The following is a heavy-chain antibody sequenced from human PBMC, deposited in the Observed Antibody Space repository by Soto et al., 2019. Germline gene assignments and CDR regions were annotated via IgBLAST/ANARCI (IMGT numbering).Heavy chain of an antibody. CDR2: IYYSGST. V-gene: IGHV4-31*03. Sequence: PSETLSLTCTVSGGSISSGGYYWSWIRQHPGKGLEWIGYIYYSGSTYYNPSLKSRVTISVDTSKNQFSLKLSSVTAADTAVYYCARSPRGDYLNFDYWGQGTLVTVSS. CDR3: ARSPRGDYLNFDY. D-gene: IGHD4-17*01. J-gene: IGHJ4*02. CDR1: GGSISSGGYY.